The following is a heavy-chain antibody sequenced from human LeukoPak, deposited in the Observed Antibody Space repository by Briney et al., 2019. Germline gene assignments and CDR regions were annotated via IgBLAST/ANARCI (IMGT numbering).Heavy chain of an antibody. J-gene: IGHJ5*02. CDR2: IRYDGSNE. CDR1: GFTFSTYG. CDR3: ARGYSYGYMRGFDP. D-gene: IGHD5-18*01. Sequence: GGSLRLSCAASGFTFSTYGMHWVRQAPGKGLEWVAFIRYDGSNEYYADSVKGRFTISRDNSKNTLYLQMNSLRAEDTAVYYCARGYSYGYMRGFDPWGQGTLVTVSS. V-gene: IGHV3-30*02.